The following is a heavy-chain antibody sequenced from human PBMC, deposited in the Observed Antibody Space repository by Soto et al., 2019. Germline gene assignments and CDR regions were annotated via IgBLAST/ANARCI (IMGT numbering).Heavy chain of an antibody. D-gene: IGHD4-17*01. J-gene: IGHJ6*02. CDR3: ARDPKGTVTTIYYYSGLDD. V-gene: IGHV1-69*05. Sequence: SAVTVPCQGSVCSFLLYVIIWVRQAPGQGLEWMGGINPIFGKSNYAQKFQGRVTMTRDASTSTVYMELSSLRSEDTAVYYCARDPKGTVTTIYYYSGLDDWGQGTTVTVSS. CDR2: INPIFGKS. CDR1: VCSFLLYV.